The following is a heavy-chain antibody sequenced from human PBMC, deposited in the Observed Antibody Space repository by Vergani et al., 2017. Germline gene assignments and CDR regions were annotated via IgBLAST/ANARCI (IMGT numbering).Heavy chain of an antibody. J-gene: IGHJ4*02. CDR2: IYSGGST. Sequence: EVQLVESGGGLVQPGGSLRLSCAASGFTVSSNYMSWVRQAPGKGLEWVSVIYSGGSTYYADSVKGRFTISRDNSKNTLSLQMNSLRAEDPAVYYCARFWGPYYFDYWGQGTLVTVSS. V-gene: IGHV3-66*02. D-gene: IGHD3-16*01. CDR3: ARFWGPYYFDY. CDR1: GFTVSSNY.